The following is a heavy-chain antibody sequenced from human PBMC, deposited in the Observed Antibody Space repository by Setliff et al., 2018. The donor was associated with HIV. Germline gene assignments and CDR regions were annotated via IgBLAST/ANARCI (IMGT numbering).Heavy chain of an antibody. CDR1: GTSFSDHY. CDR2: MNQSGTT. Sequence: PSETLSLTCSVYGTSFSDHYWSWVRQTPGKGREWIGEMNQSGTTNYNPSLKSRVTMSIDTSERQFSLKLTSVTAADTAVYYCVRWYYCVSGACYRADYWGQGTMVTVS. CDR3: VRWYYCVSGACYRADY. J-gene: IGHJ4*02. V-gene: IGHV4-34*01. D-gene: IGHD2-21*02.